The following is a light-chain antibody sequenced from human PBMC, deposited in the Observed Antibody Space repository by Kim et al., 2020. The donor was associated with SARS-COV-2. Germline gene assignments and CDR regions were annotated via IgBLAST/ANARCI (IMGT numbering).Light chain of an antibody. CDR2: QAS. J-gene: IGKJ2*01. CDR1: QNIGTD. Sequence: ASVGDRVTISFRASQNIGTDLAWYQHKPGKAPTLLVYQASSLESGVPSRFSGSGSETEFILTISSLQPDDFATYYCQHYNSYPYTFGQGTKLEI. V-gene: IGKV1-5*03. CDR3: QHYNSYPYT.